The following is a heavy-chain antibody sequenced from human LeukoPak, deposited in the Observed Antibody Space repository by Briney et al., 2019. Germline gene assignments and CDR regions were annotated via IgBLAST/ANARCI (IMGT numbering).Heavy chain of an antibody. CDR1: GFTFSSYW. Sequence: PGGSLRLSCAASGFTFSSYWMSWVRQAPGKGLEWVANIKQDGSEKYYVDSVKGRFTISRDNAKNSLYLQMNSLRAEDTAVYYCARCSSSSWYEGVYYYYYMDVWGKGTTVTVSS. V-gene: IGHV3-7*01. J-gene: IGHJ6*03. CDR3: ARCSSSSWYEGVYYYYYMDV. D-gene: IGHD6-13*01. CDR2: IKQDGSEK.